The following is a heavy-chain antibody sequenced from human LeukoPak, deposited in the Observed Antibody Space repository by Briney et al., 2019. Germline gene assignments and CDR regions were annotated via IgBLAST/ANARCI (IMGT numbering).Heavy chain of an antibody. Sequence: GGSLRLSCAASGFTVSSNYMSWVRQAPGKGLEWVSVIYSGSSTYYADSVKGRFTISRDNSKNTLSLQMNSLKTEDTAVYYCIRVSQLYYFDSWGQGTLVTVSS. V-gene: IGHV3-53*01. J-gene: IGHJ4*02. D-gene: IGHD1-1*01. CDR3: IRVSQLYYFDS. CDR2: IYSGSST. CDR1: GFTVSSNY.